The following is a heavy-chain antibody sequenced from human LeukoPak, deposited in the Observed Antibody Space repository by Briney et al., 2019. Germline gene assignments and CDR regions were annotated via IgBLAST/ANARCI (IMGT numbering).Heavy chain of an antibody. CDR2: NAGGST. Sequence: GGSLRLSCAASGFTVSSNYMSWVRQAPGKGLEWVSLNAGGSTYYADAVKGRFTISRDNAKNSLYLQMNSLRAEDTAVYYCARVCRTIAVAGTANWFDPWGQGTLVTVSS. J-gene: IGHJ5*02. CDR3: ARVCRTIAVAGTANWFDP. V-gene: IGHV3-53*01. D-gene: IGHD6-19*01. CDR1: GFTVSSNY.